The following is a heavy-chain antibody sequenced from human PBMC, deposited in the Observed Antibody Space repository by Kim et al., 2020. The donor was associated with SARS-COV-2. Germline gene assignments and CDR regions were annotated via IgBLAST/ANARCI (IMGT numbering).Heavy chain of an antibody. CDR3: AKMMVRTTYDI. Sequence: TYYADSVKGRFTNSRDNSKHTLYLQLNSPRAEDTSIYYCAKMMVRTTYDIWGLGTLVTVSS. V-gene: IGHV3-23*01. D-gene: IGHD3-10*01. CDR2: T. J-gene: IGHJ3*02.